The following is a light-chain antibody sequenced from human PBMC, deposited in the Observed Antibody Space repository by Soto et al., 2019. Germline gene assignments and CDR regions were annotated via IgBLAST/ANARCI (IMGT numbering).Light chain of an antibody. CDR3: HQPHMWPIT. V-gene: IGKV3-11*01. J-gene: IGKJ5*01. CDR2: DAY. Sequence: EVVLTQSPVTLSLSPGERATLSCRARQSFRGLLAWYQQKPGQAPRLLIYDAYNRATGIPPRFSGSGSGTDFTLTISSLEPEDSAVYYCHQPHMWPITFGQGTRLESK. CDR1: QSFRGL.